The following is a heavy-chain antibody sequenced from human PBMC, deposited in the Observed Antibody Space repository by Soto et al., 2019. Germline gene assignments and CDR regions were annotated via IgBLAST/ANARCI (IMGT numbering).Heavy chain of an antibody. CDR3: ATAATGSYSWRDY. V-gene: IGHV3-74*01. CDR2: INSDGSTT. CDR1: GFTFSTYW. J-gene: IGHJ4*02. Sequence: EVQLVESGGGLVLPGGSLRLSCAASGFTFSTYWMHWVRQAPGKGLVWVSRINSDGSTTTYADSVKGRFTISRDNAKNTLYLQMNSLRAEDTAVYYCATAATGSYSWRDYWGQGTLVTVSS. D-gene: IGHD1-26*01.